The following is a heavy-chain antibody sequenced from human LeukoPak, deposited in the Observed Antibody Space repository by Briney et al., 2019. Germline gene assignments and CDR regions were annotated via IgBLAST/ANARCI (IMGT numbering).Heavy chain of an antibody. J-gene: IGHJ6*03. CDR1: GFTFSSYA. CDR3: ATSSLEPRNYYYMDV. CDR2: ISGSGGST. V-gene: IGHV3-23*01. D-gene: IGHD6-13*01. Sequence: GGSLRLSCAASGFTFSSYAMSWVRQAPGKGLEWVSAISGSGGSTYYADSVKGRFTISRDNSKNTLYLQMSSLRAEDTAVYYCATSSLEPRNYYYMDVWGKGTTVTVSS.